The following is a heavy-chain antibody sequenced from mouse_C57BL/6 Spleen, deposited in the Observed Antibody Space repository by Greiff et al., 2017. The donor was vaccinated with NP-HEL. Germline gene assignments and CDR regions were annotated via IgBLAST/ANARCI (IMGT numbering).Heavy chain of an antibody. V-gene: IGHV1-52*01. CDR1: GYTFTSYW. D-gene: IGHD1-1*01. J-gene: IGHJ4*01. CDR3: ARSITTVKDYAMDY. CDR2: IDPSDSET. Sequence: QVQLQQPGAELVRPGSSVKLSCKASGYTFTSYWMHWVKQRPIQGLEWIGNIDPSDSETHYNQKFKDKATLTVDKSSSTAYMQLSSLTSEDSAVYYCARSITTVKDYAMDYWGQGTSVTVSS.